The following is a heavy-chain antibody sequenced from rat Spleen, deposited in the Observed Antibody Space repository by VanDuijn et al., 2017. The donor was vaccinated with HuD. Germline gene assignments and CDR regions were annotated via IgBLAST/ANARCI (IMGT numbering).Heavy chain of an antibody. D-gene: IGHD4-6*01. V-gene: IGHV5-25*01. CDR1: GFTFSNYD. CDR2: INSGGT. J-gene: IGHJ2*01. CDR3: TRGTYFRH. Sequence: EVQLVESGGGLVQPGRSLKLSCAASGFTFSNYDMAWVRQAPTRGLDWVASINSGGTHYPDSVKGRFTISRDIAKSTLYLQMNNLRSEDTATYYCTRGTYFRHWGQGVMVTVSS.